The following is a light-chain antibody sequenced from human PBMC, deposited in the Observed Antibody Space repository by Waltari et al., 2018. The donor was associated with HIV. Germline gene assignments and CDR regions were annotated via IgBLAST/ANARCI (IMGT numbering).Light chain of an antibody. J-gene: IGKJ1*01. V-gene: IGKV1-39*01. CDR2: ASS. Sequence: IQITQSPSSLSASVGDRVTLTRRASKSISRYLKWYQQKPGKAPKLPIDASSSLQSGVPSRFSGSGAVTDCTLTISSLQPEDVATYYCRQSYSTPRTFGQGTKVESK. CDR3: RQSYSTPRT. CDR1: KSISRY.